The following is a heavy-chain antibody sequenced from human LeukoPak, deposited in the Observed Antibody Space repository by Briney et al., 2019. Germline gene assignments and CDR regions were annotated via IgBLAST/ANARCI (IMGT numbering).Heavy chain of an antibody. V-gene: IGHV3-30-3*01. CDR2: ISYDGSNK. CDR3: AREGSSGSYLFDY. CDR1: GFTFSSYA. J-gene: IGHJ4*02. D-gene: IGHD1-26*01. Sequence: GGSLRLSCAASGFTFSSYAMHWVRQAPGKGLEGVAVISYDGSNKYYADSVKGRFTISRDNSENTLYLQMNSLRAEDTAVYYCAREGSSGSYLFDYWGQGTLVTVSS.